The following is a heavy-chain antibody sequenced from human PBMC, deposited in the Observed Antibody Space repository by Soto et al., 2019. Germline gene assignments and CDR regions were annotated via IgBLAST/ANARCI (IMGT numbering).Heavy chain of an antibody. CDR1: GHTFTNYD. D-gene: IGHD2-15*01. CDR2: VDPSGGSR. CDR3: ALVCGNCLSFDY. J-gene: IGHJ4*02. V-gene: IGHV1-46*03. Sequence: QVHLVQSGAEVKKPGASVKISCKASGHTFTNYDMHWVRQAPGQGLEWMGMVDPSGGSRTNAQRFRGRVTLTSDTSTRTVYMELSSLRSEDTAIYYCALVCGNCLSFDYWGQGTLVTVSS.